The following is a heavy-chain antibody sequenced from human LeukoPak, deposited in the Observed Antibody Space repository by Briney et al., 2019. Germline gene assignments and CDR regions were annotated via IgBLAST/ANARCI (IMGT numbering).Heavy chain of an antibody. CDR1: GYTFTGYY. Sequence: ASVKVSCKASGYTFTGYYMHWVRQAPGQGLEWMGWINPNSGGTNYAQKFQGRVTMTRDTSISTAYMELSRLRSDDTAVYYCARETAAGYSSGWYALWGQGTLVTVSS. CDR2: INPNSGGT. D-gene: IGHD6-19*01. V-gene: IGHV1-2*02. J-gene: IGHJ5*02. CDR3: ARETAAGYSSGWYAL.